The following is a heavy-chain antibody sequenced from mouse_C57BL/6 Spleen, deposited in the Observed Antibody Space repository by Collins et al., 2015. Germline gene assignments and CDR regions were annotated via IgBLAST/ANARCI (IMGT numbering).Heavy chain of an antibody. Sequence: QIQLVQSGPELKKPGETVRISCKASGYTFTTAGMQWVQKMPGKGLKWIGWINTHSGVPKYAEDFKGRFAFSLETSASTAYLQISNLKNEDTATYFCARWTTVVAGDYWGQGTTLTVSS. D-gene: IGHD1-1*01. CDR3: ARWTTVVAGDY. J-gene: IGHJ2*01. CDR2: INTHSGVP. V-gene: IGHV9-4*02. CDR1: GYTFTTAG.